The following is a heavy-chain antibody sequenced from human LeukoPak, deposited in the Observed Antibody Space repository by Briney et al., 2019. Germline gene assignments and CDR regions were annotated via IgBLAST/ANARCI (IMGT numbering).Heavy chain of an antibody. V-gene: IGHV1-18*01. J-gene: IGHJ3*02. D-gene: IGHD6-19*01. Sequence: ASVKVSCKASGYTFTSYGISWVRQAPGQGLEWMGWISAYNGNTNYAQKLQGRVTMTTDTSTSTAYMELRSLRSDDTAVYYCARQIAVAGSNDAFDIWGQGTMVTVSS. CDR3: ARQIAVAGSNDAFDI. CDR1: GYTFTSYG. CDR2: ISAYNGNT.